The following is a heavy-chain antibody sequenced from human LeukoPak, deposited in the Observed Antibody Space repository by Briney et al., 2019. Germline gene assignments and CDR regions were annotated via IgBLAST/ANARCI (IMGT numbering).Heavy chain of an antibody. V-gene: IGHV3-53*01. CDR1: GFTVSSNY. CDR3: ARDGGGEYSGYDYFDY. CDR2: IYSGGST. Sequence: GGSLRLSCAASGFTVSSNYMSWVRQAPGKGLEWVSVIYSGGSTYYADSVKGRFTISRDNSKNTLYLQMNSLRAEDTAVYYCARDGGGEYSGYDYFDYWGQGTLVTVSS. J-gene: IGHJ4*02. D-gene: IGHD5-12*01.